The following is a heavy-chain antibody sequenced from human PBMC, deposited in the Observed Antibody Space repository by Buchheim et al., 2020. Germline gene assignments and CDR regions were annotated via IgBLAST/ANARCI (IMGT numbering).Heavy chain of an antibody. CDR2: ISSGSNTI. V-gene: IGHV3-48*02. Sequence: EVQLVESGGGLVQPGGSLRLSCAVSGFTFSSYSMNWVRQAPGKGLEWVSYISSGSNTIYYADSVKGRFTISRDNAKNSLYLQMNSLRDEDTAVYYCVRDPRGDYSNNPPFDYWGQGTL. J-gene: IGHJ4*02. D-gene: IGHD4-11*01. CDR3: VRDPRGDYSNNPPFDY. CDR1: GFTFSSYS.